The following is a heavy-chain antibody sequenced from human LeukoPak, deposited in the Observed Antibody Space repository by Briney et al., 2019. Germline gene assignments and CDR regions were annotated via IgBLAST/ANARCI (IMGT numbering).Heavy chain of an antibody. CDR3: ARVGSGYASNFDY. D-gene: IGHD5-12*01. CDR2: IYHSGST. J-gene: IGHJ4*02. Sequence: SETLSLTCTVPGYSISSGYYWGWIRQPPGKGLEWIGSIYHSGSTYYNPSLKSRVTISVDTSKNQFSLKLSSVTAADTAVYYCARVGSGYASNFDYWGQGTLVTVSS. CDR1: GYSISSGYY. V-gene: IGHV4-38-2*02.